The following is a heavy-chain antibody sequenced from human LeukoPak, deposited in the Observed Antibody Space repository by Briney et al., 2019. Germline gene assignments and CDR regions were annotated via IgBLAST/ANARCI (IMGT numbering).Heavy chain of an antibody. J-gene: IGHJ6*03. CDR2: INHSGST. Sequence: SETLSLTCAVYGGSFSGYYWSWIRQPPGKGLEWIGEINHSGSTNYNPSLKSRVTISVDTSKNQFSLKLSSVTAADTAVYYCARVARGITRSYYYYMDVWGKGTTVTVSS. D-gene: IGHD1-14*01. V-gene: IGHV4-34*01. CDR1: GGSFSGYY. CDR3: ARVARGITRSYYYYMDV.